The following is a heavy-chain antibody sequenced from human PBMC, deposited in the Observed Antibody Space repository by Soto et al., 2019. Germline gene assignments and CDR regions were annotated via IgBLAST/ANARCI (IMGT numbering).Heavy chain of an antibody. CDR1: GFTFSSYS. J-gene: IGHJ4*02. Sequence: GGSLRLSCAASGFTFSSYSMNWVRQAPGKGLEWVSSISSSSSYIYYADSVKGRFTISRDNAKNSLYLQMNSLRAEDTAVYYCAREITMVRGVIGYWGQGTLVTVSS. CDR2: ISSSSSYI. D-gene: IGHD3-10*01. CDR3: AREITMVRGVIGY. V-gene: IGHV3-21*01.